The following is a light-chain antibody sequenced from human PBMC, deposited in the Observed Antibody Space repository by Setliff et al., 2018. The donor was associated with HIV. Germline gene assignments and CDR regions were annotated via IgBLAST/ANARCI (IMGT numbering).Light chain of an antibody. Sequence: GRAPNPMIYDVSQRPSGVSDRFSGSKSGNSASLTISGLQAEDEADYYCTSFTSSHTYVFGTGTKVTVL. CDR3: TSFTSSHTYV. V-gene: IGLV2-14*03. CDR2: DVS. J-gene: IGLJ1*01.